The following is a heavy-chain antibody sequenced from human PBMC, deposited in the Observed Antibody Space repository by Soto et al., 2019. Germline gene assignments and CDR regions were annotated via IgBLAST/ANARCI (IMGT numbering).Heavy chain of an antibody. D-gene: IGHD3-3*01. CDR3: AGPTIFGVVDDRTYGMDV. V-gene: IGHV4-4*07. CDR1: GVSVSRDS. Sequence: SETLSLTCTVSGVSVSRDSWSWIRQPAGKALEWIGRISTSGTIYNPSLKSRVTMSLGTSINQFSLQLRSVTAADTAVYYCAGPTIFGVVDDRTYGMDVWGQGTTVTVSS. CDR2: ISTSGT. J-gene: IGHJ6*02.